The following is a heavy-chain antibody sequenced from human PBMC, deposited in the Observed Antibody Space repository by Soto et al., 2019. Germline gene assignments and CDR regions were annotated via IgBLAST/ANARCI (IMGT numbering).Heavy chain of an antibody. CDR1: GYTFTSYG. V-gene: IGHV1-18*01. CDR2: ISAYNGNT. CDR3: AREVYYDFWSGYSNYYYGMDV. Sequence: ASVKVSCKASGYTFTSYGISWVRQAPGQGLEWMGWISAYNGNTNHAQKLQGRVTMTTDTSTSTAYMELRSLRSDDTAVYYCAREVYYDFWSGYSNYYYGMDVWGQGTKVTVSS. D-gene: IGHD3-3*01. J-gene: IGHJ6*02.